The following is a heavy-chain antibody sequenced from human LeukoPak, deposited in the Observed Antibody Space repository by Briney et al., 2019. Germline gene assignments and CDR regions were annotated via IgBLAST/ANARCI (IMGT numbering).Heavy chain of an antibody. D-gene: IGHD3-10*01. Sequence: PGGSLRPSCAASGFTFSGYYMTWIRQAPGKGLEWVSYISSSGSTIYYADSVKGRFTISRDNAKNSLYLQMNSLRAEDTAVYYCAKDYIGSMVRGVPNYFDYWGQGALVTVSS. J-gene: IGHJ4*02. CDR3: AKDYIGSMVRGVPNYFDY. V-gene: IGHV3-11*04. CDR2: ISSSGSTI. CDR1: GFTFSGYY.